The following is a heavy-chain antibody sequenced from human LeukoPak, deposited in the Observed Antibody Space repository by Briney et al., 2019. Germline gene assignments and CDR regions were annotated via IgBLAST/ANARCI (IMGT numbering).Heavy chain of an antibody. CDR2: ISGSGGST. Sequence: GGTLRLSCAASGFTFSSYGMSWVRQAPGKGLEWVSAISGSGGSTYYADSMKGRFTISRDNSKNTLYLQMNSLRAEDTAVYYCAKTLGYCSGGSCYSGVIDYWGQGTLVTVSS. J-gene: IGHJ4*02. D-gene: IGHD2-15*01. CDR1: GFTFSSYG. CDR3: AKTLGYCSGGSCYSGVIDY. V-gene: IGHV3-23*01.